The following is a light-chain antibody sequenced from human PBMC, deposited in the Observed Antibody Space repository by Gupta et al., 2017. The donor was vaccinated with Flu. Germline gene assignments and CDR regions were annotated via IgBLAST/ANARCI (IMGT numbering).Light chain of an antibody. J-gene: IGKJ2*01. V-gene: IGKV3-11*01. CDR1: QSVRNY. Sequence: ATFAWSPGERGTPSCGASQSVRNYLAWYEQKPGQAPRLLICDASNRDTGIPARFSGSGSGTDVTLTISSREQEDFAVYYCQQRSNWPSDAFGQGTKMEIK. CDR2: DAS. CDR3: QQRSNWPSDA.